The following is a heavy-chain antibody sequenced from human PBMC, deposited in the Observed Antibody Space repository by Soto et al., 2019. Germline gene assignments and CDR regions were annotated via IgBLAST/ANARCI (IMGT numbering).Heavy chain of an antibody. CDR3: ARDFGDIVLVPAAIGFDY. V-gene: IGHV1-69*13. CDR1: GGTFSSYA. CDR2: IIPIFGTA. J-gene: IGHJ4*02. D-gene: IGHD2-2*01. Sequence: SVKVSCKASGGTFSSYAISWVRQAPGQGLEWMGGIIPIFGTANYAQKFQGRVTITADESTSTAYMELSSLRSEDTAVYYCARDFGDIVLVPAAIGFDYWGQGTLVTVSS.